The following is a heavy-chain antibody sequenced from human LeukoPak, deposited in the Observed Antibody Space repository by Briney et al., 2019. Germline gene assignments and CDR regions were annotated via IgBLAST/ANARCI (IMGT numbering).Heavy chain of an antibody. Sequence: SETLSLTCAVYGGSFSGYYWSCIRQSPGKGLEWIGEINHSGSTNYNPSLKSRVTMSVDTSKNQFSLNLSSVTAADTAVYYCHLVRGGGYFDYWGQGTLVTVSS. V-gene: IGHV4-34*01. CDR1: GGSFSGYY. D-gene: IGHD3-10*01. CDR3: HLVRGGGYFDY. CDR2: INHSGST. J-gene: IGHJ4*02.